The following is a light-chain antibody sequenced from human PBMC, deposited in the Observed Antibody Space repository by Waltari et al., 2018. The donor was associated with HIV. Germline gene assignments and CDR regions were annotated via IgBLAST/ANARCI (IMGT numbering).Light chain of an antibody. CDR3: SSNTDSSTAL. Sequence: QSALTQPASVSGSPGQPITISCPASFYNNGCFTYVSWYQQHPGKAPKVIIYEVNNRPSWVSTRFSGSKSGNTASLTISGLQIEDEADYYCSSNTDSSTALFGGGTKLTVL. CDR1: FYNNGCFTY. V-gene: IGLV2-14*01. J-gene: IGLJ2*01. CDR2: EVN.